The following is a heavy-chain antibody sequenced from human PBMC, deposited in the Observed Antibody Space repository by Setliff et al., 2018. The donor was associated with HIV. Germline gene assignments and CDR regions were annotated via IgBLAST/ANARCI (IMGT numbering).Heavy chain of an antibody. V-gene: IGHV3-23*01. CDR2: TSSSGDTT. CDR1: GFTFSSYA. Sequence: PGESLKISCAASGFTFSSYAITWVRQAPGKGLEWVSTTSSSGDTTYYADSVKGRFTISRDNSKNTLYLQMNSLRAEDTAVYFCASARIPTGGTSTSLDYWGQGALVTVSS. CDR3: ASARIPTGGTSTSLDY. D-gene: IGHD1-1*01. J-gene: IGHJ4*02.